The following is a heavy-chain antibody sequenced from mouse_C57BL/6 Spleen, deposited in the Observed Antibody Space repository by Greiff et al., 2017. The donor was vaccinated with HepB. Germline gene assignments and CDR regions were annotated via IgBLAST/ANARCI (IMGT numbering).Heavy chain of an antibody. Sequence: EVQLQQSGPELVKPGASVKIPCKASGYTFTDYNMDWVKQSHGKSLEWIGDINPNNGGTIYNQKFKGKATLTVDKSSSTAYMELRSLTSEDTAVYYCAREEIYDGYPWFAYWGQGTLVTVSA. CDR1: GYTFTDYN. J-gene: IGHJ3*01. CDR3: AREEIYDGYPWFAY. CDR2: INPNNGGT. D-gene: IGHD2-3*01. V-gene: IGHV1-18*01.